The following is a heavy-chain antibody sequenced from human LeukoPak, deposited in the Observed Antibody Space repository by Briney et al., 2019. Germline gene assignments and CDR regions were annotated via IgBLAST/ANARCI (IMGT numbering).Heavy chain of an antibody. D-gene: IGHD3-22*01. CDR2: IGGDGSSA. CDR3: VKEHHYYDRGGYF. Sequence: PGQSLRLSCAASGFTFDDYAMHWVRQPPGKGLEWVSLIGGDGSSAYYADSVKGRFIISTANSKNSPFLQMKSLRTEDTALYYCVKEHHYYDRGGYFWGQGTLVTVSS. J-gene: IGHJ4*02. V-gene: IGHV3-43*02. CDR1: GFTFDDYA.